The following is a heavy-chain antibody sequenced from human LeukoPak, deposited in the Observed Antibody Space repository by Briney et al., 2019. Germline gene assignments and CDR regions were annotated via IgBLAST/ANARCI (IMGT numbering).Heavy chain of an antibody. J-gene: IGHJ4*02. CDR3: ARGPGGATSGLYYFDY. D-gene: IGHD1-26*01. Sequence: PGGSLRLSCAASGFTFSTYSMSWVRQAPGRGLEWVANINQDGSEKYYVASMEGRFTISRDNAKSSLYLQMNSLSAEDTAVYFCARGPGGATSGLYYFDYWGQGTLVTVSS. CDR1: GFTFSTYS. V-gene: IGHV3-7*04. CDR2: INQDGSEK.